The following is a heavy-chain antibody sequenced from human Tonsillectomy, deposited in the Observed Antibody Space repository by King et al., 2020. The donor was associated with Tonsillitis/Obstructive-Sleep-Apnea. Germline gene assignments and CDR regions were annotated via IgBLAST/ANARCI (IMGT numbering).Heavy chain of an antibody. Sequence: QLVQSGGGLVQPGRSLRLSCAASGFTFDDYAMHWVRQAPGKGLEWVSGISWNSGRIGYADSVKGRFTISTDKAKNSLYVRMNSLRAEDTALHNCEKDAGGGYVAPLPSPYSSMTVWGKGTTATGS. CDR2: ISWNSGRI. CDR3: EKDAGGGYVAPLPSPYSSMTV. D-gene: IGHD2-15*01. CDR1: GFTFDDYA. V-gene: IGHV3-9*01. J-gene: IGHJ6*03.